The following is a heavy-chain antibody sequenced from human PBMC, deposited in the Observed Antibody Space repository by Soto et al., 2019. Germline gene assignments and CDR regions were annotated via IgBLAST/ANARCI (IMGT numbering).Heavy chain of an antibody. CDR1: DGFISSSNY. D-gene: IGHD2-15*01. V-gene: IGHV4-4*02. CDR3: VRHGGQLFDY. Sequence: QVQLQESGPGLVKPSGTLSLTCAVSDGFISSSNYWSWVRQPPGKGLEWIGQVYHNGGPSYNASLSSRVTMSIDKSKNPFSLHLSAVTAADTAVYFCVRHGGQLFDYWCPGHLVTVSS. J-gene: IGHJ4*02. CDR2: VYHNGGP.